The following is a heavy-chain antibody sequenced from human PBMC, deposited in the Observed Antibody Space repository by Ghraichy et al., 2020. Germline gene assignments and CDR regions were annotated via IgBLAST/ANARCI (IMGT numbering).Heavy chain of an antibody. J-gene: IGHJ4*02. D-gene: IGHD4-23*01. V-gene: IGHV4-59*02. CDR1: GGSVGGYY. CDR2: IYYSGRT. Sequence: SETLSHTCTVSGGSVGGYYWSWIRQPPGKGLEWLGYIYYSGRTAYNPSLQSRVTISLDTSKKEISLKMTSVTPADTATYYCAAAVVTPPLFEIWGQGTLGTVSS. CDR3: AAAVVTPPLFEI.